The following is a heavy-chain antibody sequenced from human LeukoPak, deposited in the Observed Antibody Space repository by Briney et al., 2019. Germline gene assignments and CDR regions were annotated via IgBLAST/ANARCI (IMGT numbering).Heavy chain of an antibody. CDR3: VGEGKY. CDR2: IYSGGGT. D-gene: IGHD4-17*01. CDR1: GFTFSKYW. J-gene: IGHJ4*02. V-gene: IGHV3-53*01. Sequence: PGGSLRLSCAASGFTFSKYWMLWVRQAPGKGLEWVSVIYSGGGTNYADSLKGRFSISRDNSKNTLYLQMNSLRAEDTAVYYCVGEGKYWGQGTLVTVSS.